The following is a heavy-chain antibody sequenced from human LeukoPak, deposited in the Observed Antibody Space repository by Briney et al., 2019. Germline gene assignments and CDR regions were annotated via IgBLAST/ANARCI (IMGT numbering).Heavy chain of an antibody. Sequence: SETLSLTCTVSGGSISSYYWSWIRQPPGKGLEWIGYIYYSGSTNYNPSLKSRVTISVDTSKNQFSLKLSSVTAADTAVYYCARDPSYGSGSPFDYWGQGTLVTVSS. CDR2: IYYSGST. CDR3: ARDPSYGSGSPFDY. D-gene: IGHD3-10*01. J-gene: IGHJ4*02. CDR1: GGSISSYY. V-gene: IGHV4-59*01.